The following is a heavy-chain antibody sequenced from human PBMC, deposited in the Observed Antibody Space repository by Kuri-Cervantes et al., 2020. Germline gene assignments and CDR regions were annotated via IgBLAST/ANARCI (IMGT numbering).Heavy chain of an antibody. CDR1: GIAFTDYY. J-gene: IGHJ6*03. CDR2: ISGGGSAI. Sequence: GGSLRLSCAASGIAFTDYYISWVRQAPGKGLEWIAHISGGGSAIHYADSVKGRFTISRDSAKNLLYLQMNSLRAEDSAVYYCARSPRWGTYRPYYIDVWGKGTTVTVSS. V-gene: IGHV3-11*04. D-gene: IGHD3-16*02. CDR3: ARSPRWGTYRPYYIDV.